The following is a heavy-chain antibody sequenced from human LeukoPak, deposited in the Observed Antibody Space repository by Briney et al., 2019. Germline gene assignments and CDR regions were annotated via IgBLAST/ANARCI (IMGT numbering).Heavy chain of an antibody. CDR2: VYYSGTT. CDR1: GGSISSTTYY. CDR3: ARVLWFGELRNYYMDV. D-gene: IGHD3-10*01. V-gene: IGHV4-39*07. J-gene: IGHJ6*03. Sequence: PSETLSLTCTFSGGSISSTTYYWGWIRQPPGRGLEWIGSVYYSGTTYYNPSLKSRVTISVDTSKNQFSLKLSSVTAADTAVYYCARVLWFGELRNYYMDVWGKGTTVTVSS.